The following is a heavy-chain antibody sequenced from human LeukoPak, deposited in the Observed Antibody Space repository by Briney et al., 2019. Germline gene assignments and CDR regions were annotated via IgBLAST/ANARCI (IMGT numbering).Heavy chain of an antibody. CDR1: GYTFTGYY. CDR2: INPNSGGT. J-gene: IGHJ6*02. V-gene: IGHV1-2*02. Sequence: GASVKVSCKASGYTFTGYYMHWVRQAPGQGLEWMGWINPNSGGTNYAQKFQGRVTMTRDTSISTAYMELSRLRSDDTAVYYCAATVYLIVGATPPKRTGYYYYCYGMDVWGQGTTVTVSS. D-gene: IGHD1-26*01. CDR3: AATVYLIVGATPPKRTGYYYYCYGMDV.